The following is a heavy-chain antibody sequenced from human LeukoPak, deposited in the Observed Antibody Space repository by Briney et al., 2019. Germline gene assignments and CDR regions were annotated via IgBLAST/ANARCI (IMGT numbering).Heavy chain of an antibody. CDR2: INQDGSEK. CDR3: ARGGTFVSDY. V-gene: IGHV3-7*01. J-gene: IGHJ4*02. D-gene: IGHD1-1*01. Sequence: GGSLRLSCAASGLTFGTFWMSWVRQAPGKGLEWVANINQDGSEKYYVGSMKGRFTVSRDNAKNSLYLQMNSLRAEDTAVYYCARGGTFVSDYWGQGTLVTVSS. CDR1: GLTFGTFW.